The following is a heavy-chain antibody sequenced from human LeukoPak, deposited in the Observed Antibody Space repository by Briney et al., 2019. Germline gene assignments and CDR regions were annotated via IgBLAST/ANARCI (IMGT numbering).Heavy chain of an antibody. V-gene: IGHV1-69-2*01. CDR3: AIEYYYDSSGYYQY. D-gene: IGHD3-22*01. Sequence: ASVKVSCKVSGYTFTDYYMHWVQQAPGKGLEWMGLVDPEGGETIYAEKFQGRVTITADTSTDTAYMELSSLRSEDTTVYYCAIEYYYDSSGYYQYCGQGTLVTVSS. CDR1: GYTFTDYY. J-gene: IGHJ4*02. CDR2: VDPEGGET.